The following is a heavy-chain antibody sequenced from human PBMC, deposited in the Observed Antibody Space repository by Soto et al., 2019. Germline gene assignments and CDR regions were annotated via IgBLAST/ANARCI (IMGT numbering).Heavy chain of an antibody. D-gene: IGHD2-15*01. CDR3: ARTLVVVAAHDY. Sequence: SETLSLTCTVSGGSISSGGYYWSWIRQHPGKGLEWIGYIYYSGSTYYNPSLKSRVTISVDTSKNQFSLKLSSVTAADTAVYYCARTLVVVAAHDYWGQGTLVTVSS. J-gene: IGHJ4*02. V-gene: IGHV4-31*03. CDR1: GGSISSGGYY. CDR2: IYYSGST.